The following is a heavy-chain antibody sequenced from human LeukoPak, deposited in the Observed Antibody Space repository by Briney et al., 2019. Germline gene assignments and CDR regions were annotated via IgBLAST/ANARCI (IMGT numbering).Heavy chain of an antibody. V-gene: IGHV4-59*01. Sequence: SETLSLTCTVSGGSISSYYWSWIRQPPGKGLEWIGYIYYSGSTNYNPSLKSRVTISVDTSKNQFSLKLSSVTAADTAVYYCARVKASSSWYSVDYRGQGTLVTVSS. J-gene: IGHJ4*02. CDR3: ARVKASSSWYSVDY. CDR2: IYYSGST. D-gene: IGHD6-13*01. CDR1: GGSISSYY.